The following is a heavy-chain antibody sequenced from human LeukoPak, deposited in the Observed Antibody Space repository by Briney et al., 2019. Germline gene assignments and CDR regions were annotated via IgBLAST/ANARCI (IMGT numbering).Heavy chain of an antibody. V-gene: IGHV4-34*01. CDR3: ARRTYYYGSGSSYNWFDP. D-gene: IGHD3-10*01. CDR2: INHSGST. CDR1: GGSFSGYY. Sequence: SETLSLTCAVYGGSFSGYYWSWIRQPPGKGLEWIGEINHSGSTNYNPSLKSRVTISVDTSKNQFSLKLSSVTAADTAVYYCARRTYYYGSGSSYNWFDPWGQGTLVTVSS. J-gene: IGHJ5*02.